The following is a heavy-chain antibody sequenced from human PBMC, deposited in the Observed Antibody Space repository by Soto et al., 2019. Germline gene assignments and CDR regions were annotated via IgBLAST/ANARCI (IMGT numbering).Heavy chain of an antibody. CDR2: ISAYNGNT. J-gene: IGHJ6*03. Sequence: QALLVQSGAEVKKPGASVKVSCKASGYMFSNYGISWVRQAPGQGLEWMGWISAYNGNTHYEQKFEDRVTMTADTSTSTAYMEVRSLTSDDTAVYFWARVVPEHLLRYYYYYYMDVWGEGTTVTVSS. CDR3: ARVVPEHLLRYYYYYYMDV. CDR1: GYMFSNYG. D-gene: IGHD1-26*01. V-gene: IGHV1-18*01.